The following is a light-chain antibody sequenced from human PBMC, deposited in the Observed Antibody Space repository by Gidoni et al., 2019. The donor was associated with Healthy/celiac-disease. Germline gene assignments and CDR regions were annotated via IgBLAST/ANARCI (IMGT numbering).Light chain of an antibody. J-gene: IGKJ1*01. Sequence: EILLTQSPATLSLSPGERATLSCRASQSVSSYLAWYQQKPGQAPRLLIYDASNRATGIPARFSGSGSGTDFTFTISSLEPEDFAVYYCQQRSNWPPWTFGQGTKVEIK. CDR1: QSVSSY. CDR3: QQRSNWPPWT. CDR2: DAS. V-gene: IGKV3-11*01.